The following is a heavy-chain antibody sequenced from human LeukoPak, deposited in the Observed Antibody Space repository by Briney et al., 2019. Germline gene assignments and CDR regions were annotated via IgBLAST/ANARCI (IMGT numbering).Heavy chain of an antibody. Sequence: SETLSLTCTLSGYSISRGYYWGWLRQPPGKGLERIGSIYRSGSTYYNPSLKRRVTISVQTHKHHFSLKLSSVTPGHTAVFCFARDLSGWDQFEYSGQGDLGTVSS. J-gene: IGHJ4*02. V-gene: IGHV4-38-2*02. CDR1: GYSISRGYY. CDR3: ARDLSGWDQFEY. CDR2: IYRSGST. D-gene: IGHD6-19*01.